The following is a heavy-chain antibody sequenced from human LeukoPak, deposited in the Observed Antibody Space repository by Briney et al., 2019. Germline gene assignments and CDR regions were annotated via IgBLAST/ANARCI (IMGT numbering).Heavy chain of an antibody. CDR2: IRYDGSNK. Sequence: GGSLRLSCAASGSTFSSYGMHWVRQAPGKGLEWVAFIRYDGSNKYYADSVKGRFTISRDNSKNTLYLQMNSLRAEDTAVYYCARTSGYDPTNFDYWGQGTLVTVSS. J-gene: IGHJ4*02. D-gene: IGHD5-12*01. V-gene: IGHV3-30*02. CDR3: ARTSGYDPTNFDY. CDR1: GSTFSSYG.